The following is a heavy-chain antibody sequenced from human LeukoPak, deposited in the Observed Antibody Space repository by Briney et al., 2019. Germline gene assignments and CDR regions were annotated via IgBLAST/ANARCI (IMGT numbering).Heavy chain of an antibody. Sequence: GGSLRLSCAASGFTFSSYAMHWVRQAPGKGLEWVAVISYDGSNKYYADSVKGRFTISRDNSKNTLYLQMNSLRAGDTAVYYCARPASDRKYYFDYWGQGTLVTVSS. CDR3: ARPASDRKYYFDY. CDR2: ISYDGSNK. J-gene: IGHJ4*02. V-gene: IGHV3-30-3*01. D-gene: IGHD1-14*01. CDR1: GFTFSSYA.